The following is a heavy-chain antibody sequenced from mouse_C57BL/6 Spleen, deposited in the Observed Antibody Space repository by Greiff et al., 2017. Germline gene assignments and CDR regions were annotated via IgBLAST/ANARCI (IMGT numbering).Heavy chain of an antibody. CDR3: ARSGGLRTPYPYYAMDC. Sequence: QVQLQQSGPELVKPGASVKISCKASGYAFSSSWMNWVKQRPGKGLEWIGRIYPGDGDTNYNGKFKGKATLTADKSSSTAYMQLSSLTSEDSAVYFCARSGGLRTPYPYYAMDCWGQGTSVTVSS. CDR1: GYAFSSSW. D-gene: IGHD1-1*01. CDR2: IYPGDGDT. V-gene: IGHV1-82*01. J-gene: IGHJ4*01.